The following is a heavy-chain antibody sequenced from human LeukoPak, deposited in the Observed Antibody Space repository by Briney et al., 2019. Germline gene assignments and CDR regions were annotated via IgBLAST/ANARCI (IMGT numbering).Heavy chain of an antibody. CDR2: ISSSGSAI. D-gene: IGHD3-22*01. CDR1: RFTFSDYY. CDR3: ARGYYDPVPFDY. Sequence: GGSLRLSCAASRFTFSDYYMSWIRQAPGKGLEWVSYISSSGSAIYYADSVKGRFTISRDNAKNSLYLQMNSLRVEDTAVYYCARGYYDPVPFDYWGQGTLVTVSS. J-gene: IGHJ4*02. V-gene: IGHV3-11*01.